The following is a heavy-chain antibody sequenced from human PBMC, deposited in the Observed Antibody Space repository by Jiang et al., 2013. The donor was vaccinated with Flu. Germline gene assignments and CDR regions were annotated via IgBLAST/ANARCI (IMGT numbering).Heavy chain of an antibody. Sequence: VQLLESGGDLVQPGGSLRLSCVASGFTFSSYVMTWVRQAPGKGLEWVSTISGSGGVTYYADSVKGRFTISRDNSKNTLYLQMNSLRAEDTALYYCAKDPPTWVHLWPGDSWGQGTLVTVSS. D-gene: IGHD1-1*01. CDR2: ISGSGGVT. CDR3: AKDPPTWVHLWPGDS. J-gene: IGHJ4*02. CDR1: GFTFSSYV. V-gene: IGHV3-23*01.